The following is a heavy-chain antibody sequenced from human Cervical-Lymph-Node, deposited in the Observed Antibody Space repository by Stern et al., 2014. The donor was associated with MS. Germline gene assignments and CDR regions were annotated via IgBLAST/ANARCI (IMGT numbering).Heavy chain of an antibody. CDR3: ARGNYDVLTDNGGHGFDI. Sequence: QVQLQESGPGLVKPSQTLSLTCTVSGGSISSGNYYWSWIRQPAGEGLEWIGRLYSSGSTQYNPPLKSRVTISADPSTNQFSLRLSSVTAADTAVYYCARGNYDVLTDNGGHGFDIWGQGTMVTVSS. CDR2: LYSSGST. J-gene: IGHJ3*02. D-gene: IGHD3-9*01. CDR1: GGSISSGNYY. V-gene: IGHV4-61*02.